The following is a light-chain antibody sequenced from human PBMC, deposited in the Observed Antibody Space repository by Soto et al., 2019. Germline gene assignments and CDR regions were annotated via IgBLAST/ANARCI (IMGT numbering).Light chain of an antibody. V-gene: IGKV1-9*01. Sequence: QLTQSPSSLSASVGDRVTITCRASQGISSYLAWYQQKPGKAPKLLIYAASNLQSGVPSSFSGSGSGTDLTLIISSLQAEDFATYSCQQLNSYPLTCGGGTKVEIK. CDR1: QGISSY. CDR3: QQLNSYPLT. J-gene: IGKJ4*01. CDR2: AAS.